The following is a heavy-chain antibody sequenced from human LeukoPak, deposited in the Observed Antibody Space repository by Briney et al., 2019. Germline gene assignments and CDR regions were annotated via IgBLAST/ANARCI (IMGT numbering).Heavy chain of an antibody. CDR3: ARDKGSLCGGDCYDWDY. CDR2: IKQDGSEK. CDR1: GFIFSNYA. V-gene: IGHV3-7*01. D-gene: IGHD2-21*02. Sequence: GGSLRLSCAASGFIFSNYAMQWVRQAPGMGLEWVANIKQDGSEKYYVDSVKGRFTISRDNAKNSLHLQMNSLRAEDTAVYYCARDKGSLCGGDCYDWDYWGQGTLVTVSS. J-gene: IGHJ4*02.